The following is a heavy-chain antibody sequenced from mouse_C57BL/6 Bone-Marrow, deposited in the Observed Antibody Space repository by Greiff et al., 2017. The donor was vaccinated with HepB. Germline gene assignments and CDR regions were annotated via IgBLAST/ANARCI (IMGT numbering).Heavy chain of an antibody. D-gene: IGHD2-3*01. CDR3: ARDSRWLPYCFDY. CDR1: GFTFSSYA. CDR2: ISDGGSYT. J-gene: IGHJ2*01. Sequence: EVQVVESGGGLVKPGGSLKLSCAASGFTFSSYAMSWVRQTPEKRLEWVATISDGGSYTYYPDNVKGRFTISRDNAKNNLYLQMSHLKSEDTAMYYCARDSRWLPYCFDYWGQGTTLTVSS. V-gene: IGHV5-4*01.